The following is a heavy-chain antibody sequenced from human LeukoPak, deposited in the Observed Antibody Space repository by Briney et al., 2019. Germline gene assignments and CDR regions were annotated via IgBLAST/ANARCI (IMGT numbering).Heavy chain of an antibody. V-gene: IGHV3-23*01. CDR1: GFTFSSYA. J-gene: IGHJ3*02. CDR3: AKAFRKMDAFDI. Sequence: GGSLRLSCAASGFTFSSYAMSWVRQAPGKGLEWVSAISGSGGSTYYADSVKGRFTISRDNSKNTPYLQMNSLRAEDTAVYYCAKAFRKMDAFDIWGQGTMVTVSS. CDR2: ISGSGGST.